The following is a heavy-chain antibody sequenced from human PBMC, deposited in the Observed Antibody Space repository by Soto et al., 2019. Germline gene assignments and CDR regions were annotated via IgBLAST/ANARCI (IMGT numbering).Heavy chain of an antibody. CDR2: ISYDGSNK. J-gene: IGHJ6*02. Sequence: QVQLVESGGGVVQPGRSLRLSCAASGFTFSSYAMHWVRQAPGKGLEWVAVISYDGSNKYYADSVKGQFTISRDNSQNALYLQMNSLGAEDTAVYYCARDRLRYNWNDFPYYYYGMDVWGQGTTVTVSS. CDR1: GFTFSSYA. CDR3: ARDRLRYNWNDFPYYYYGMDV. V-gene: IGHV3-30-3*01. D-gene: IGHD1-1*01.